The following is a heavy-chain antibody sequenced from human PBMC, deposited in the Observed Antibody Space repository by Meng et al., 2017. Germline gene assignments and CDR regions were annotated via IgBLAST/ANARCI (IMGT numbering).Heavy chain of an antibody. Sequence: ESLKISCAASGFTFSSYSMNWVRQAPGKGLEWIGEIYHSGSTNYNPSLKSRVTISVDKSKNQFSLKLSSVTAADTAVYYCAREARRVGSSSGWFGQTFDYWGQGTLVTVSS. CDR1: GFTFSSYSM. D-gene: IGHD6-19*01. V-gene: IGHV4/OR15-8*01. CDR3: AREARRVGSSSGWFGQTFDY. J-gene: IGHJ4*02. CDR2: IYHSGST.